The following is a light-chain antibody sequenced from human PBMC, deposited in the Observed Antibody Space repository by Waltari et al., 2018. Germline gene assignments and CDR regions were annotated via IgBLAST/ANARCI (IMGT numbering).Light chain of an antibody. J-gene: IGKJ2*01. V-gene: IGKV3-20*01. Sequence: ELVLTQSPGTLSLSPGDRATLSCRASQRVSSSYLAWYQQKPGRAPRLLIYGASSRATGIPDRFSDSGSGTDFTLTISRLEPEDFAVYYCLQYGTSPFTFGQGTKLEIK. CDR3: LQYGTSPFT. CDR1: QRVSSSY. CDR2: GAS.